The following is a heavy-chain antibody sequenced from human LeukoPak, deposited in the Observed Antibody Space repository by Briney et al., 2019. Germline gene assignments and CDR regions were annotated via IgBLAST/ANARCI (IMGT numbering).Heavy chain of an antibody. CDR3: AKAHYSYYEVGY. Sequence: LPGGSLRLSCAASGFTFSSYAMSWVRQAPGKGLEWVSAISGSGGSTYYADSVKGRFTISKDNSKNTLYLQMNSLRAEDTAVYYCAKAHYSYYEVGYWGQGTLVTVSS. D-gene: IGHD3-22*01. CDR2: ISGSGGST. J-gene: IGHJ4*02. V-gene: IGHV3-23*01. CDR1: GFTFSSYA.